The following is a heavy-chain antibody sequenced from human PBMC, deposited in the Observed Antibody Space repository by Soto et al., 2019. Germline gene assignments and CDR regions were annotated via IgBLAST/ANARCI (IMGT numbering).Heavy chain of an antibody. V-gene: IGHV4-59*01. J-gene: IGHJ4*02. CDR2: IYYSGST. CDR3: ARGNCGVGATAIDY. D-gene: IGHD1-26*01. Sequence: QVQLQESGPGLVKPSETLSLTCTVSGGSISSYYWSWIRQPPGKGLEWIGYIYYSGSTNYNPSLKSRATISVDTSKNQFSLKLSSVTAADTAVYYCARGNCGVGATAIDYWGQGTLVTVSS. CDR1: GGSISSYY.